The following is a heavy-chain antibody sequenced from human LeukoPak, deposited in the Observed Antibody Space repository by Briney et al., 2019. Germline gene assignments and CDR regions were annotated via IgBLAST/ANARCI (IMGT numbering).Heavy chain of an antibody. CDR2: INHSGST. CDR1: GGSFSGYY. Sequence: KSSETLSLTCAVYGGSFSGYYWSWIRQPPGKGLEWIGEINHSGSTNYNPSLKSRVTISVDTSKNQFSLKLSSVTAADTAVYYCARVAGYCSGGSCYRGGWFDPWGQGTLVTVSS. J-gene: IGHJ5*02. V-gene: IGHV4-34*01. CDR3: ARVAGYCSGGSCYRGGWFDP. D-gene: IGHD2-15*01.